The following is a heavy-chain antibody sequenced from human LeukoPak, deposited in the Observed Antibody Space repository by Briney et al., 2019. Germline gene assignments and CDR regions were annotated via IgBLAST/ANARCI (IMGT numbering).Heavy chain of an antibody. J-gene: IGHJ3*02. Sequence: SETLSLTCTVSGGSINSGSYYWSWIRQPAGKGLEWIGRIYTSGSTNYNPSLKSRVTISVDTSKNQFSLKLSSVAAADTAVYYCARFSSSAFDIWGQETMVTVSS. CDR3: ARFSSSAFDI. CDR2: IYTSGST. V-gene: IGHV4-61*02. D-gene: IGHD6-6*01. CDR1: GGSINSGSYY.